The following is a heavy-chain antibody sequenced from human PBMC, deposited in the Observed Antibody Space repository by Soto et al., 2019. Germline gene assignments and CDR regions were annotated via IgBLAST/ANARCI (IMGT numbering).Heavy chain of an antibody. J-gene: IGHJ4*02. Sequence: SETLSLTCTVSGGSLSSYYWSWIRRPPGMGLEWIASISYSGTANYNSSLKSRVTISIDTSKNQFSLKFNSVTAADTAVYYCAREGYNFGPFDYWGQGALVTVSS. CDR1: GGSLSSYY. CDR2: ISYSGTA. CDR3: AREGYNFGPFDY. D-gene: IGHD5-18*01. V-gene: IGHV4-59*01.